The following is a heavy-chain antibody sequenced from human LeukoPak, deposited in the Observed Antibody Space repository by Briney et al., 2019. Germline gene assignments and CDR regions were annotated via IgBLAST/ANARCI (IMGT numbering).Heavy chain of an antibody. CDR2: ISWNSGSI. CDR3: TKATGDGYCTSTGCYSPVDY. J-gene: IGHJ4*02. CDR1: GFTFDDYA. Sequence: GRSLRLSCAASGFTFDDYAMHWVRQAPGKGLEWVSGISWNSGSIGYADSVKGRFTISRDNAKNSLYLQMNSLRAEDTALYYCTKATGDGYCTSTGCYSPVDYWGQGTLVTVSS. V-gene: IGHV3-9*01. D-gene: IGHD2-2*02.